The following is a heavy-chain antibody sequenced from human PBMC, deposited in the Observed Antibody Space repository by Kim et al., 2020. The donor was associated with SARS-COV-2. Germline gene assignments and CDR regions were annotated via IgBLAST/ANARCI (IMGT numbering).Heavy chain of an antibody. CDR2: ISWNSGSI. V-gene: IGHV3-9*01. Sequence: GGSLRLSCAASGFTFDDYAMHWVRQAPGKGLEWVSGISWNSGSIGYADSVKGRFTISRDNAKNSLYLQMNSLRAEDTALYYCAKDIGYYGSGSYQDYWGQGTLVTVSS. J-gene: IGHJ4*02. CDR1: GFTFDDYA. D-gene: IGHD3-10*01. CDR3: AKDIGYYGSGSYQDY.